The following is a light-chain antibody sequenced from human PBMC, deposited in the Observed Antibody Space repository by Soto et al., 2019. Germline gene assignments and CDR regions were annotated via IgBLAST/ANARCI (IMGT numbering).Light chain of an antibody. CDR2: EAS. V-gene: IGKV3-11*01. CDR3: QQRTNWPRGT. Sequence: EVVLTQSPATLSLSPGERATLSCRASQSVRNFLAWYQQKTGQAPRLLIYEASNRAAGIPARFSGSGSGTDFTLTISSLEPEDFGVYYCQQRTNWPRGTFGQGTNLEI. CDR1: QSVRNF. J-gene: IGKJ2*02.